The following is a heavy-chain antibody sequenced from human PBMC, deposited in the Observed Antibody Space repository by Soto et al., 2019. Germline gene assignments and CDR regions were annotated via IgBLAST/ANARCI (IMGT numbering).Heavy chain of an antibody. CDR1: GFTVSSNY. J-gene: IGHJ3*02. Sequence: PGGSLRLSCAASGFTVSSNYMSWVRQAPGKGLGWVSVIYSGGITYYADSVKGRVTISRDNSKNTLYLQMNSLRAEGTAVYYCAREASSGWSGEDDAFDIWGHGTMVTVSS. CDR3: AREASSGWSGEDDAFDI. V-gene: IGHV3-53*01. CDR2: IYSGGIT. D-gene: IGHD6-19*01.